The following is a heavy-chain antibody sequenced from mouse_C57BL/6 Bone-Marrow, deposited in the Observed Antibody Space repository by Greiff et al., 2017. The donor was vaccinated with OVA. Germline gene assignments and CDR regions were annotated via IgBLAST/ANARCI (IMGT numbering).Heavy chain of an antibody. Sequence: EVNVVESGEGLVKPGGSLKLSCAASGFTFSSYAMSWVRQTPEKRLEWVAYISSGGDYIYYADTVKGRFTISRDNARNTLYLQMSSLKSEDTAMYYCTRDRTYYGSAWFAYWGQGTLVTVSA. CDR1: GFTFSSYA. V-gene: IGHV5-9-1*02. D-gene: IGHD1-1*01. CDR2: ISSGGDYI. CDR3: TRDRTYYGSAWFAY. J-gene: IGHJ3*01.